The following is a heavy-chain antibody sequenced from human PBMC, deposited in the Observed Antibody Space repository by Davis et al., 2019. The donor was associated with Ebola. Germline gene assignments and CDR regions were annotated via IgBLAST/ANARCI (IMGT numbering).Heavy chain of an antibody. V-gene: IGHV1-18*01. CDR3: ARGGGSTQSGIDY. CDR2: ISVDKGNT. J-gene: IGHJ4*02. D-gene: IGHD3-10*01. CDR1: GYTFINYG. Sequence: ASVTVSCKASGYTFINYGITWVRQAPGQGLEWVGWISVDKGNTNYVQKLQGRVTMTTDTSTSTAYMELRSLRPDDTAVYYCARGGGSTQSGIDYWGQGTLVTVSS.